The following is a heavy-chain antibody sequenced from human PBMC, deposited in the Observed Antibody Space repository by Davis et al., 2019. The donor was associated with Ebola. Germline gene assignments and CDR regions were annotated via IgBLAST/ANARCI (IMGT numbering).Heavy chain of an antibody. CDR2: IYYSGST. V-gene: IGHV4-61*01. Sequence: MPSETLSLTCTVSGGSISSSSYYWSWIRQPPGKGLEWIGYIYYSGSTNYNPSLKSRVTISVDTSKNQFSLKLSSVTAADTAVYYCASGAYCSSTSCYGYYYYGMDVWGQGTTVTVSS. CDR1: GGSISSSSYY. J-gene: IGHJ6*02. D-gene: IGHD2-2*01. CDR3: ASGAYCSSTSCYGYYYYGMDV.